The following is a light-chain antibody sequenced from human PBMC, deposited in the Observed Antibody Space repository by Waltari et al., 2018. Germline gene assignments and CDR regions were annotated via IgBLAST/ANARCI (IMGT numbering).Light chain of an antibody. CDR2: GNN. V-gene: IGLV1-40*01. CDR3: QSFDSRLSDGVV. J-gene: IGLJ2*01. Sequence: QSVLTQPPSVSGTPGQRVTISCTGRSSTLGAGHHVPWYQKIPGTAPKLLIFGNNNRPSGVPDRFSGSKSGTSASLAITGLQAEDEGDYYCQSFDSRLSDGVVFGGGTKVTVL. CDR1: SSTLGAGHH.